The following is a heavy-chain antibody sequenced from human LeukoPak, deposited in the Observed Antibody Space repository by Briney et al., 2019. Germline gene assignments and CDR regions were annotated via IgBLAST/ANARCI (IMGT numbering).Heavy chain of an antibody. CDR2: IIPIFGTA. CDR3: ARGPFGCSSTSCLDY. CDR1: GGTFSSYA. V-gene: IGHV1-69*05. Sequence: VASVKVSCKASGGTFSSYAISRVRQAPGQGLEWMGGIIPIFGTANYAQKFQGRVTITTDESTSTAYMELSSLRSEDTAVYYCARGPFGCSSTSCLDYWGQGTLVTVSS. J-gene: IGHJ4*02. D-gene: IGHD2-2*01.